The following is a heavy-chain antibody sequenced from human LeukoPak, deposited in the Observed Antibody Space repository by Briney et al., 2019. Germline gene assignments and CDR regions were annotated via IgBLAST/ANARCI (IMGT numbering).Heavy chain of an antibody. J-gene: IGHJ6*03. V-gene: IGHV1-3*03. CDR3: ARVAAPRGIATVFWYYYHMDV. D-gene: IGHD3-9*01. Sequence: GASVKVSCRASGYTFTTYAMHWVRQAPGQRLEWMGWINAGNGNTKYSQEFQGRVTITRDTSASTAYVELSSLRSEDMAVYYCARVAAPRGIATVFWYYYHMDVWGKGTTVTVSS. CDR1: GYTFTTYA. CDR2: INAGNGNT.